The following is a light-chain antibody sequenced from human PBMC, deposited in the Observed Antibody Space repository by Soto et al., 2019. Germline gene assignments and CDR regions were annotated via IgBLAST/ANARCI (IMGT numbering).Light chain of an antibody. V-gene: IGKV3-20*01. CDR3: KQYNNWPRT. CDR1: QSVSSSY. J-gene: IGKJ1*01. CDR2: GES. Sequence: EIVLTQFPGNLSLSPWEIATLSGSPSQSVSSSYLAWYQQKPGQAHRLLIYGESSRATGITDRFSGSGSGTEFTLTIRSMQSEDFAVYYCKQYNNWPRTFGKVPKLDIK.